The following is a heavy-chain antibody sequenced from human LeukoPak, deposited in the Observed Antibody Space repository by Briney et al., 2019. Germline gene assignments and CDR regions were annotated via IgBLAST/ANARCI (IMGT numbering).Heavy chain of an antibody. Sequence: SVKVSCKASGGTFSSYAISWVRQAPGQGLEWMGRIIPIFGTANYAQKFQGRVTITTDESTSTAYMELSSLRSKDTAVYYCARISRIAVAGHGTWFDPWGQGTLVTVSS. CDR3: ARISRIAVAGHGTWFDP. V-gene: IGHV1-69*05. CDR2: IIPIFGTA. CDR1: GGTFSSYA. J-gene: IGHJ5*02. D-gene: IGHD6-19*01.